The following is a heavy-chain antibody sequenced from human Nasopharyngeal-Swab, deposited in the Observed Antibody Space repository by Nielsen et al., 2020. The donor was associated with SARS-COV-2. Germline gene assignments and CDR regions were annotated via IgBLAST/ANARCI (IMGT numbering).Heavy chain of an antibody. CDR2: IKQDGSEK. D-gene: IGHD6-13*01. CDR3: ARDSFSRVGAAGSSHYYYSGMDV. V-gene: IGHV3-7*01. Sequence: GGSLRLSCAASGFTFSSYWMSWVRQAPGKGLEWVANIKQDGSEKYYVDSVKGRFTISRDNAKNSLYLQMNSLRAEDTAVYYCARDSFSRVGAAGSSHYYYSGMDVWGQGTTVTVPS. J-gene: IGHJ6*02. CDR1: GFTFSSYW.